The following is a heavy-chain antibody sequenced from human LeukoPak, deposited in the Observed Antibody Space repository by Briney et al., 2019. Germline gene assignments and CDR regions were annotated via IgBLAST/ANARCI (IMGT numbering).Heavy chain of an antibody. V-gene: IGHV1-18*01. CDR3: ARDLDSSSWYTMGY. Sequence: ASVKVSCKASGYTFTSYGISWVRQDPGQGLEWMGWISAYNGNTNYAQKLQGRVTMTTDTSTSTAYMELRSLRSDDTAVYYCARDLDSSSWYTMGYWGQGTLVTVSS. CDR1: GYTFTSYG. CDR2: ISAYNGNT. J-gene: IGHJ4*02. D-gene: IGHD6-13*01.